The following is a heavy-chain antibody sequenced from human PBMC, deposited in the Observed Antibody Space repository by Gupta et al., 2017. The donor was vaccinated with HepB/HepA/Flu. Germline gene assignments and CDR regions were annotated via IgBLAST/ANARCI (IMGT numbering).Heavy chain of an antibody. D-gene: IGHD2-15*01. CDR3: ARGDVISTDY. CDR2: INPNSGGT. V-gene: IGHV1-2*02. J-gene: IGHJ4*02. CDR1: GYTFTGYY. Sequence: QVHLVQSGAEVKKTGASVRVSCKASGYTFTGYYMHWVRLAPAQGLEWMGWINPNSGGTNYAQKFQGRVTMTRDTSINTAYMELSSLTSDDTPVFYCARGDVISTDYWGQGTLVTVSS.